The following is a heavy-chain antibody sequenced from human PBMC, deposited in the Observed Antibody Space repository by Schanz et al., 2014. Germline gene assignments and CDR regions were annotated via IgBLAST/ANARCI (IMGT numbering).Heavy chain of an antibody. D-gene: IGHD3-22*01. J-gene: IGHJ4*02. CDR2: ISYHGSER. V-gene: IGHV3-30*18. Sequence: QVQLVSFGGGVVQPGRSLSLSFSFSFFRFLSSCMHWVRQAPGRGLEWVAVISYHGSERYYADSVKGRFTISRDNSKNTLYLQMNSLRTEDTAVYFCAKSYDTSGYSGFDYWGQGTLVTVSS. CDR1: FFRFLSSC. CDR3: AKSYDTSGYSGFDY.